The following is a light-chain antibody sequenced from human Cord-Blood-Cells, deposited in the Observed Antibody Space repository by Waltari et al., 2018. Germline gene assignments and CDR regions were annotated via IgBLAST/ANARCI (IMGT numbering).Light chain of an antibody. CDR2: GAS. J-gene: IGKJ1*01. Sequence: EIVLTQSPGTLSLSPGERATLSCRASQSVSSSYLAWYQQKPGQAPRLLIYGASSRATGIPDRFRCSGSGTDFTLTISRLEPEDFAVYYCQQYGSSRTFGQGTKVEIK. CDR3: QQYGSSRT. V-gene: IGKV3-20*01. CDR1: QSVSSSY.